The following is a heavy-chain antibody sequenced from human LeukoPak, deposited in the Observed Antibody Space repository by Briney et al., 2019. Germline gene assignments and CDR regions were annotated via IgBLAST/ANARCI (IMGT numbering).Heavy chain of an antibody. J-gene: IGHJ4*02. CDR3: ARGDCSSTSCHPVY. D-gene: IGHD2-2*01. V-gene: IGHV1-2*02. Sequence: GASVKVSCKASGYTFTGYYMHWVRQAPGQGLEWMGWINPNSGGTNYAQKFQGRVTMTRDTSTSTVYMELSSLRSEDTAVYYCARGDCSSTSCHPVYWGQGTLVTVSS. CDR1: GYTFTGYY. CDR2: INPNSGGT.